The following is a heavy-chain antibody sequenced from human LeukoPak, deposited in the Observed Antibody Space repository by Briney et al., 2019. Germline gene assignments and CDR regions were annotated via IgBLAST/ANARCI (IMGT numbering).Heavy chain of an antibody. Sequence: GGSLRLSCAASGFTFSDYYMTWILQAPGKGLEYISYIRSSGSPISYADSVKGRFTISRDNAKNSLYLQMNSLRAEDTAVYYCARQGLSFSFDYWGQGSLVTVSS. CDR1: GFTFSDYY. V-gene: IGHV3-11*01. D-gene: IGHD3-16*02. CDR2: IRSSGSPI. CDR3: ARQGLSFSFDY. J-gene: IGHJ4*02.